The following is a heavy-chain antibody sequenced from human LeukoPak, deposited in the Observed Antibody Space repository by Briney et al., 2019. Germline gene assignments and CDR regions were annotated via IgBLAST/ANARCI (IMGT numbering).Heavy chain of an antibody. CDR3: ARVETLQWLRLDYIPGAFDI. J-gene: IGHJ3*02. V-gene: IGHV4-39*07. Sequence: SETLSLTCTVSGGSIRSSSYYWGWIRQPPGKGLQWIGSISYSGSTYYNPSLKSRVTISLDTSKNQFSLKLSSVTAADTAVYYCARVETLQWLRLDYIPGAFDIWGQGTMVTVSS. CDR1: GGSIRSSSYY. D-gene: IGHD5-12*01. CDR2: ISYSGST.